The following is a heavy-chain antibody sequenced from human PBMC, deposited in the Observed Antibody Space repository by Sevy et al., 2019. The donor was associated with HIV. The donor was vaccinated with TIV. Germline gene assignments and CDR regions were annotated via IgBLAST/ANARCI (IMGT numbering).Heavy chain of an antibody. V-gene: IGHV4-59*01. CDR3: ARTSAYYYYCVDV. D-gene: IGHD2-2*01. CDR1: GDSISNYY. Sequence: SETLSLTCTVSGDSISNYYWSWIRQPPGKGLEWIGYFYYSKSTNYNPSLKSRVTISVDTSKNQISLKLRSVTAADTAVYYCARTSAYYYYCVDVWGQGTTVTVSS. J-gene: IGHJ6*02. CDR2: FYYSKST.